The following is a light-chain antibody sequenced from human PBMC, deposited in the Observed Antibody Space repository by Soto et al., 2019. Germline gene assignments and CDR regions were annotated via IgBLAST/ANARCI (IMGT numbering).Light chain of an antibody. Sequence: EIVMTQSPGTLSLSPWERATLSCRASQSVSSTYLAWYQQKPGQAPRLLIYGASSRETGIPDTFSGSGSGTNFTLTISRLEPEDFAVYYCQQYDSSPYTFGQGTRLEI. CDR2: GAS. CDR1: QSVSSTY. J-gene: IGKJ5*01. CDR3: QQYDSSPYT. V-gene: IGKV3-20*01.